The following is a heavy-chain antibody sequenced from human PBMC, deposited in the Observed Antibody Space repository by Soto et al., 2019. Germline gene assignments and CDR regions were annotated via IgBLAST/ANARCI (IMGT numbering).Heavy chain of an antibody. V-gene: IGHV4-34*01. CDR1: GGSFSGYY. CDR2: INHSGST. D-gene: IGHD5-12*01. Sequence: QVQLQQWGAGLLKPSETLSLTCAVYGGSFSGYYWSWIRQPPGKGLEWIGEINHSGSTNYNPSLKSRVTISVDTSKIQCSLKLSSVTAADTAVYYCASGPRWLRSFDYWGQGTLVTVSS. J-gene: IGHJ4*02. CDR3: ASGPRWLRSFDY.